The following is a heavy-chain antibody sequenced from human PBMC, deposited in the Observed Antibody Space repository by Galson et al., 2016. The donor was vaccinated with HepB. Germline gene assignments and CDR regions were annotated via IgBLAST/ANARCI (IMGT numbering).Heavy chain of an antibody. V-gene: IGHV1-18*04. J-gene: IGHJ4*02. CDR1: GYTFINHY. CDR2: VSAYNGKT. CDR3: SRLGNTLWGVYAPGIDFDY. D-gene: IGHD3-10*01. Sequence: SVKVSCKASGYTFINHYINWVRQAPGQGLEWMGWVSAYNGKTTYAENLQGRVTMTTDTSTSTAYMELRSLTSDDTAVYYCSRLGNTLWGVYAPGIDFDYWGQGSLVTVSS.